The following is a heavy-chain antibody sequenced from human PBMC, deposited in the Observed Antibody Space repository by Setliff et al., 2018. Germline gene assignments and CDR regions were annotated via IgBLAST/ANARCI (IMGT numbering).Heavy chain of an antibody. J-gene: IGHJ5*02. Sequence: SETLSLTCAVSGYSISSGYYWGWIRQPPGKGLEWIGSIYHSGSTYYNPSLKSRVTISVDTSKNQFSLKLSSVTAADTAVYYCARGRGLEWLPESWFDPWGQGTLVTVSS. CDR1: GYSISSGYY. CDR2: IYHSGST. D-gene: IGHD3-3*01. CDR3: ARGRGLEWLPESWFDP. V-gene: IGHV4-38-2*01.